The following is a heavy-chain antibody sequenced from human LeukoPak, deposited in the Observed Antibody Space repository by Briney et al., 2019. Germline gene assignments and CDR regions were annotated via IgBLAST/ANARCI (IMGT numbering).Heavy chain of an antibody. CDR2: IYYSGST. CDR3: ARVSSSWTEYYYYYYMDV. CDR1: GGSISSSSYY. Sequence: SETLSLTCTVSGGSISSSSYYWGWIRQPPGKGLEWIGSIYYSGSTYYNPSLKSRVTISVDTSKNQFSLKLSSVTAADTAVYYCARVSSSWTEYYYYYYMDVWGKGTTVTVSS. V-gene: IGHV4-39*07. J-gene: IGHJ6*03. D-gene: IGHD6-13*01.